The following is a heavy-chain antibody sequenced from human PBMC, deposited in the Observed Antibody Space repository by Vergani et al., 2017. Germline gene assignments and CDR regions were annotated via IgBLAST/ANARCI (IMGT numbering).Heavy chain of an antibody. Sequence: QVQLVQSGAEVKKPGASVKVSCKASGYTFTGYCMHWVRQAPGQGLEWMGWINPNSGGTNYAQKFQGRVTMTRDTSISAAYMELSRLRSDDTAVYYCARERTSYGSGSPYYCYWMDVWGQGATGTGTS. CDR2: INPNSGGT. V-gene: IGHV1-2*02. J-gene: IGHJ6*02. CDR1: GYTFTGYC. D-gene: IGHD3-10*01. CDR3: ARERTSYGSGSPYYCYWMDV.